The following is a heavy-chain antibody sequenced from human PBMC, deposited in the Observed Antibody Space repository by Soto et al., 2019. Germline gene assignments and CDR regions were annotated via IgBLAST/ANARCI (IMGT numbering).Heavy chain of an antibody. CDR3: AHSRGGIAARRTGGMDV. J-gene: IGHJ6*02. CDR1: GFSLSTGGVG. CDR2: IYWNDDK. Sequence: QITLKESGPTLVKPTQTLTLTCTFSGFSLSTGGVGVGWIRQPPGRGLEWLALIYWNDDKRYSPSLKSRLTITPDTSKNQVVLTMTNMDPVDTATYYCAHSRGGIAARRTGGMDVWGQGTTVTVS. V-gene: IGHV2-5*01. D-gene: IGHD6-6*01.